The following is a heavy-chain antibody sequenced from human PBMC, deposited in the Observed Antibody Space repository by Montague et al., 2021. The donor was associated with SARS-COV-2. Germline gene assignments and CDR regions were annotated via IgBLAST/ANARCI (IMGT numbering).Heavy chain of an antibody. CDR2: IYYSGST. CDR3: ARFPTSYYYDSKAAPATPDAFDI. CDR1: GGSISSSSYY. J-gene: IGHJ3*02. Sequence: SETLSLTCTVSGGSISSSSYYWGWIRQPLGKGLEWIRSIYYSGSTYYNPSLKSRVTISVDTSKNQFSLKLSSVTAADTAVYYCARFPTSYYYDSKAAPATPDAFDIWGQGAMVTVSS. D-gene: IGHD3-22*01. V-gene: IGHV4-39*01.